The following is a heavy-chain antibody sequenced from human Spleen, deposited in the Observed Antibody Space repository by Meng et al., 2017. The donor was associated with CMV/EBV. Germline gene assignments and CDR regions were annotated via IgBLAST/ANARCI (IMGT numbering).Heavy chain of an antibody. J-gene: IGHJ4*02. D-gene: IGHD2-21*02. Sequence: GSLRLSCTVSGGSISSNFWSWIRQPPGKGLEWIGYVYHSGSTNYNPSLKSRVTISVDTSKNQFSLRLKSVTAADTAVFYCARFGAYYYFDYWGQGMLVTVSS. CDR3: ARFGAYYYFDY. CDR2: VYHSGST. V-gene: IGHV4-59*01. CDR1: GGSISSNF.